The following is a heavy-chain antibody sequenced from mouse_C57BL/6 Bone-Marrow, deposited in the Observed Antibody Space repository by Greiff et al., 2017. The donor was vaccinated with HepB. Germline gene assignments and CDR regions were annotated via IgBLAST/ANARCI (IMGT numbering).Heavy chain of an antibody. Sequence: EVQLQESGPGLVKPSQSLSLTCSVTGYSITSGYYWNWIRQFPGNKLEWMGYISYDGSNNYNPSLKNRISITRDTSKNQFFLKLHSVTTEDTATYYCATYYGSSLDYWGQGTTLTVSS. D-gene: IGHD1-1*01. CDR3: ATYYGSSLDY. CDR1: GYSITSGYY. V-gene: IGHV3-6*01. J-gene: IGHJ2*01. CDR2: ISYDGSN.